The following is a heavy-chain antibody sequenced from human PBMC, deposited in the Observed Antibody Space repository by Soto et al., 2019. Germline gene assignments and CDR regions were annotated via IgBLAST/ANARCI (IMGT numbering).Heavy chain of an antibody. CDR2: IIPIFGTA. CDR3: AIGVTIFGVVIQNWFDP. Sequence: SVKVSCKASGGTFSSYAISWVRQAPGQGLEWMGGIIPIFGTANYAQEFQGRVTITADESTSTACMELSSLRSEDTAVYYCAIGVTIFGVVIQNWFDPWGQGTLVTVSS. J-gene: IGHJ5*02. D-gene: IGHD3-3*01. CDR1: GGTFSSYA. V-gene: IGHV1-69*13.